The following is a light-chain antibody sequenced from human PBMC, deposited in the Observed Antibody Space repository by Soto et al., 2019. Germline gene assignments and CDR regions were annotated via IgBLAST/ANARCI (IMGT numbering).Light chain of an antibody. CDR2: KAS. J-gene: IGKJ1*01. CDR1: QSISSW. CDR3: QQYNRYPRT. V-gene: IGKV1-5*03. Sequence: DIQMTQSPSTLSASVGDRVTITCRASQSISSWLAWYQQKPGKAPKLLIYKASSLESGVPSRFSGSGSGKEFTLTISSLQPDDFQTYYCQQYNRYPRTFGQGPRVDFK.